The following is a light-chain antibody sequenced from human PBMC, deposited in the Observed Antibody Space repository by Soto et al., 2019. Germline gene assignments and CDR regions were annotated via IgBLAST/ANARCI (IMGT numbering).Light chain of an antibody. CDR2: EVS. CDR1: SSDVGSYNR. Sequence: QSVLAQPPSVSGSPGQSVAISCTGTSSDVGSYNRVSWYQQPPGAAPKLMIYEVSNRPSGVPDRFSGSKSGNTASLTISGLQADYEADYYCNSYTGSSTYVFGTGTKVTVL. CDR3: NSYTGSSTYV. V-gene: IGLV2-18*02. J-gene: IGLJ1*01.